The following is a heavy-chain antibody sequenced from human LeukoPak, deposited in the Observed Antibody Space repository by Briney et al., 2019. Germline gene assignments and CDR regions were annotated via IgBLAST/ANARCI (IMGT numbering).Heavy chain of an antibody. Sequence: KTSETLSLTCTVSGGSISSSSYYWGWIRQPPGKGLEWIGMIYYSGSTYYNPSLKNLVTISVDTSKNQFSLKLSSVTAADTAVYYCARHRGYYYGSGSLGGFDYWGQGTLVTVSS. CDR2: IYYSGST. D-gene: IGHD3-10*01. CDR3: ARHRGYYYGSGSLGGFDY. CDR1: GGSISSSSYY. J-gene: IGHJ4*02. V-gene: IGHV4-39*01.